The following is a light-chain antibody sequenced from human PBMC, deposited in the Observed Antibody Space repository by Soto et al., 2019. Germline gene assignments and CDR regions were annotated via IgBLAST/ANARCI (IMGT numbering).Light chain of an antibody. CDR1: ASNIGRNT. CDR3: AVWDDSLNGPV. Sequence: QSVLTQSPSASGTPGQRVTISCSGGASNIGRNTVNWYQDLPGTALKLLISSDNKRPSGVPDRFSGSKSGTSASLAISGLQSEDEADYYCAVWDDSLNGPVFGGGTKLTVL. V-gene: IGLV1-44*01. J-gene: IGLJ3*02. CDR2: SDN.